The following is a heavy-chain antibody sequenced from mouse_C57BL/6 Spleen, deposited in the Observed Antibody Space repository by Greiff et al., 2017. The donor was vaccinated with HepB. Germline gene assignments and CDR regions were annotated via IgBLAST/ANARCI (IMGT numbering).Heavy chain of an antibody. D-gene: IGHD1-1*02. CDR1: GFTFSDYG. CDR2: ISSGSSTI. Sequence: VQLKESGGGLVKPGGSLKLSCAASGFTFSDYGMHWVRQAPEKGLEWVAYISSGSSTIYYADTVKGRFTISRDNAKNTLFLQMTSLRSEDTAMYYCARPHYGNPRLFAYWGQGTLVTVSA. J-gene: IGHJ3*01. CDR3: ARPHYGNPRLFAY. V-gene: IGHV5-17*01.